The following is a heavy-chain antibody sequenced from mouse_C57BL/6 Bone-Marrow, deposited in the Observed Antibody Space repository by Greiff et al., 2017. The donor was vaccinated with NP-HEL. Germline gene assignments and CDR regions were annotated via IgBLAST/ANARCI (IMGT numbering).Heavy chain of an antibody. CDR3: ARWNFLLNYYGSSYWYFDV. D-gene: IGHD1-1*01. CDR1: GFTFTDHT. J-gene: IGHJ1*03. V-gene: IGHV1-78*01. CDR2: IYPRDGST. Sequence: QVQLQQSDAELVKPGASVKISCEVSGFTFTDHTIHWMKQRPEQGLEWIGYIYPRDGSTKYNEKFKGKATLTADKSSSTAYMQLNSLTSEDSAVYFCARWNFLLNYYGSSYWYFDVWGTGTTVTVSS.